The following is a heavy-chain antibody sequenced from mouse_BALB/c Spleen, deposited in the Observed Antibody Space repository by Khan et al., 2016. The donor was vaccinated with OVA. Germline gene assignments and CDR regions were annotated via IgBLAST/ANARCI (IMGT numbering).Heavy chain of an antibody. Sequence: QVQLKQSGPELKKPGETVKISCKASGYTFTNYGMNWVRQAPGKGLKWMGWMNTSTGEPTYADDFRGRFAFSLETSASTAYLQINNRKDEDTATYFCARVGYSGTMDYWGQGTSVTVSS. J-gene: IGHJ4*01. CDR2: MNTSTGEP. D-gene: IGHD2-14*01. V-gene: IGHV9-3-1*01. CDR3: ARVGYSGTMDY. CDR1: GYTFTNYG.